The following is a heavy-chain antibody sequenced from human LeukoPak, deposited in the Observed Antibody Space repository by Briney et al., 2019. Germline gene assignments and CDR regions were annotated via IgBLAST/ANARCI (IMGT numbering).Heavy chain of an antibody. D-gene: IGHD7-27*01. Sequence: GGSLRLSCSASGFTFSTYTMHWVRQAPGQGLEYVSVISINGGSTYYADSVKGRFTISRDNSKNTLYLQMTSLRAEDTAVYYCVKVTGDGAFDIWGQGTMVTVSS. V-gene: IGHV3-64D*06. J-gene: IGHJ3*02. CDR3: VKVTGDGAFDI. CDR1: GFTFSTYT. CDR2: ISINGGST.